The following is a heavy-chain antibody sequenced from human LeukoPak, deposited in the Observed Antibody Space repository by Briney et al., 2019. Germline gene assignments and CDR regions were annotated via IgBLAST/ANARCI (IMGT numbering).Heavy chain of an antibody. J-gene: IGHJ6*04. D-gene: IGHD3-10*02. CDR1: GFTFSSYE. V-gene: IGHV3-48*03. CDR3: AELGITMIGGV. CDR2: NSSSGSTI. Sequence: GGSLRLSCAASGFTFSSYEMNCVRQAPGKGLEWVSYNSSSGSTIYYADSVKGRFTISRDNAKNSLYLQMNSLRAENTAVYYCAELGITMIGGVWGKGTTVTISS.